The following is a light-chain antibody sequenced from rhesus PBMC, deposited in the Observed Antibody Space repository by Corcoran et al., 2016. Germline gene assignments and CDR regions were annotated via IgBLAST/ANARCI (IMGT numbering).Light chain of an antibody. Sequence: DIQMTQSPSSLSAAVGDRVTITCRASENVNNYLNWYQQKPGKAPKLLNYKASTLQSGVPSRVSGSGSGTDYTFTISSLQPEDVATYYCQHGYGTPYSFGQGTKVEIK. CDR3: QHGYGTPYS. CDR2: KAS. CDR1: ENVNNY. V-gene: IGKV1-74*01. J-gene: IGKJ2*01.